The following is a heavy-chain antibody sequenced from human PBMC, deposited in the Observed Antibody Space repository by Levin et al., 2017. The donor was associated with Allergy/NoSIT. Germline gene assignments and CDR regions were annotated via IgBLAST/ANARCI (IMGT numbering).Heavy chain of an antibody. CDR1: GYTFTSYD. Sequence: ASVKVSCKASGYTFTSYDINWVRQATGQGLEWMGWMNPNSGNTGYAQKFQGRVTMTRNTSISTAYMELSSLRSEDTAVYYCARVTWWFGELLWGWFDPWGQGTLVTVSS. V-gene: IGHV1-8*01. D-gene: IGHD3-10*01. CDR3: ARVTWWFGELLWGWFDP. CDR2: MNPNSGNT. J-gene: IGHJ5*02.